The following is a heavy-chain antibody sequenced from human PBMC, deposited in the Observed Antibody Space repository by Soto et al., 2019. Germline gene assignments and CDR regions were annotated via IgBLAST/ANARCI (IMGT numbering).Heavy chain of an antibody. Sequence: GGSLRLSCAASGFTFSSYAMHWVRQAPGKGLEWVAVIWHDGGNKYYADSVKGRFTISRDNSKNTLYLQMNSLRPDDTAVYYCARGGRWLQGNDYWGQGSLVTVSS. CDR2: IWHDGGNK. D-gene: IGHD3-16*01. CDR1: GFTFSSYA. J-gene: IGHJ4*02. CDR3: ARGGRWLQGNDY. V-gene: IGHV3-30*04.